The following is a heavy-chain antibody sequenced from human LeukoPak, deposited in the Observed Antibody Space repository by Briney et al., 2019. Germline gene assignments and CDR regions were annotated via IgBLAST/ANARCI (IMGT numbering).Heavy chain of an antibody. Sequence: SETLSLTCTVSGASISFYYWSWIRQPPGKGLEWIGHIYYSGCTNYNPSLKSRVTMSIDTSKNQFSLNLNSVTAADTSVYYCALDSSGWYDDSFDIWGQGTMVTVSS. CDR3: ALDSSGWYDDSFDI. CDR2: IYYSGCT. CDR1: GASISFYY. J-gene: IGHJ3*02. V-gene: IGHV4-59*01. D-gene: IGHD6-13*01.